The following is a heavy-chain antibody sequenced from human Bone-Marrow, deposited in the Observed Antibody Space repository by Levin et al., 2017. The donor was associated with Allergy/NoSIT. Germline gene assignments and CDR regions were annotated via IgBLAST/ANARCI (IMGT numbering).Heavy chain of an antibody. CDR3: ARSGIDYNTWHPFEY. V-gene: IGHV3-74*03. J-gene: IGHJ4*02. CDR2: SKGDASDT. Sequence: PGGSLRLSCAASGFSFSRYWIHWVRQRPGEGLEWVSGSKGDASDTMYADAVKGRFSISRDKATNTVYLEMNSLGAEDTAVYYCARSGIDYNTWHPFEYWGQGTLVTVSS. D-gene: IGHD3-16*01. CDR1: GFSFSRYW.